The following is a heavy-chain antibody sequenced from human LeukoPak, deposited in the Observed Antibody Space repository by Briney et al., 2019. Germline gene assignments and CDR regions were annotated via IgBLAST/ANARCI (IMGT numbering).Heavy chain of an antibody. J-gene: IGHJ4*02. Sequence: GGSLRLSCAASGFTFSSYGMHWVRQAPGKGLEWVAVIPYDGSNKYYADSVKGRFTISRDNSKNTLYLQMNSLRAEDTAVYYCAKPLRGYSYGYFDYWGQGTLVTVSS. CDR3: AKPLRGYSYGYFDY. V-gene: IGHV3-30*18. CDR2: IPYDGSNK. D-gene: IGHD5-18*01. CDR1: GFTFSSYG.